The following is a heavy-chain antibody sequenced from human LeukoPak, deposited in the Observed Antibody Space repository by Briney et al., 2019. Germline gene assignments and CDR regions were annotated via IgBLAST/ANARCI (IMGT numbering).Heavy chain of an antibody. V-gene: IGHV1-8*01. D-gene: IGHD1-26*01. CDR1: GYTFTSYD. J-gene: IGHJ4*02. CDR3: ARGPAVGATGEFDY. Sequence: ASVKVSCKASGYTFTSYDINWVRQATGQGLEWMGWMNPNSGNTSYAQKFQGRVTMTRNTSISTAYMELSSLRSEDTAVYYCARGPAVGATGEFDYWGQGTLVTVSS. CDR2: MNPNSGNT.